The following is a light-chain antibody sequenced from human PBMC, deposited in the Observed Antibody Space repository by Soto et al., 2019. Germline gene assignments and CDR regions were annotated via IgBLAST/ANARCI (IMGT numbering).Light chain of an antibody. J-gene: IGLJ2*01. CDR2: EVS. V-gene: IGLV2-14*01. Sequence: QSVLTQPASVSGSPGQSITISCTGTSSDVGGYVFVSWYQQHPGKAPKLMIYEVSNRPSGVSHRFSGSKSGHTASLTISGLQAEDEADYYCHSYTSITTLGVFGGGTKLTVL. CDR3: HSYTSITTLGV. CDR1: SSDVGGYVF.